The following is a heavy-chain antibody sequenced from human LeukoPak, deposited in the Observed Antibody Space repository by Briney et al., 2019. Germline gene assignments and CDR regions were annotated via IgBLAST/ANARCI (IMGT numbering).Heavy chain of an antibody. D-gene: IGHD6-13*01. CDR1: GGTFSSYA. J-gene: IGHJ4*02. CDR2: IIPIFGTA. CDR3: ARVWIAAPVESSHDY. V-gene: IGHV1-69*05. Sequence: ASVKVSCKASGGTFSSYAISWVRQAPGQGLEWTGGIIPIFGTANYAQKLQGRVTMTTDTSTSTAYMELRSLRSDDTAVYYCARVWIAAPVESSHDYWGQGTLVTVSS.